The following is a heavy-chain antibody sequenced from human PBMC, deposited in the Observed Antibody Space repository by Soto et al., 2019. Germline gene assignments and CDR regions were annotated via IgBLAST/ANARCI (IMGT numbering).Heavy chain of an antibody. V-gene: IGHV5-51*01. J-gene: IGHJ6*02. CDR1: GYSFTSYW. CDR2: ICPGDSDT. D-gene: IGHD3-10*01. Sequence: PGESLKISFKGSGYSFTSYWIGWVRQMPGKGLEWMGIICPGDSDTRYSPSFQGQVTISADKSISTAYLQWSSLKASDTAMYYCARRGVSTNYYYYGMDVWGQGTTVTVSS. CDR3: ARRGVSTNYYYYGMDV.